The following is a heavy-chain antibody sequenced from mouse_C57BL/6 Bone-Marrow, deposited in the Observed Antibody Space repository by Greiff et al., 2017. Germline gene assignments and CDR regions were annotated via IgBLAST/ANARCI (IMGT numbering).Heavy chain of an antibody. V-gene: IGHV5-17*01. CDR2: ISSGSSTI. CDR1: GFTFSDYG. CDR3: ARRWLLPYAMDY. Sequence: EVMLVESGGGLVKPGGSLKLSCAASGFTFSDYGMHWVRQAPEKGLEWVAYISSGSSTIYSADTVKGRFTISRDNAKNTLFLQMTSLRSEDTAMYYCARRWLLPYAMDYWGQGTSVTVSS. D-gene: IGHD2-3*01. J-gene: IGHJ4*01.